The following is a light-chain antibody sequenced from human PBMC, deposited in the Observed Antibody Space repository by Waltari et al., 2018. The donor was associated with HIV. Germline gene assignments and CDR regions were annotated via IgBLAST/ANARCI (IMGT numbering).Light chain of an antibody. CDR2: GNT. CDR1: SSNIGSGYD. CDR3: HSYDSSLSGYV. Sequence: QSVLTQPPSVSGAPGQRVTISCTGSSSNIGSGYDVHWYQQLPGPAPKPLISGNTNRPSGVPDRFSASKSGTSASLAITGLQVEDEADYYCHSYDSSLSGYVFGTGTKVTV. V-gene: IGLV1-40*01. J-gene: IGLJ1*01.